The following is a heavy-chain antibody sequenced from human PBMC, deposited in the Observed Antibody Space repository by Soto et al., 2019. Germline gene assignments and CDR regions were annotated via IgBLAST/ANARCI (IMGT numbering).Heavy chain of an antibody. CDR2: IYYSGST. CDR1: GGSISSSSYY. V-gene: IGHV4-39*01. J-gene: IGHJ6*03. Sequence: SETLSLTCTVSGGSISSSSYYWGWIHQPPGKGLEWIGSIYYSGSTYYNPSLKSRVTISVDTSKNQFSLKLSSVTAADTAVYYCASLQSPMVYASKPKYYYYYYMDVWGKGTTVTVSS. D-gene: IGHD2-8*01. CDR3: ASLQSPMVYASKPKYYYYYYMDV.